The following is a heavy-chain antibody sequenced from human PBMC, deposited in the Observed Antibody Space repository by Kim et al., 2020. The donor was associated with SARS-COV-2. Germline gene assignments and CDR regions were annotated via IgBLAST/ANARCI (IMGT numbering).Heavy chain of an antibody. CDR2: IKQDGSEK. D-gene: IGHD6-19*01. J-gene: IGHJ6*02. V-gene: IGHV3-7*01. Sequence: GGSLRLSCAASGFTFSSYWMSWVRQAPGKGLEWVANIKQDGSEKYYVDSVKGRFTISRDNAKNSLYLQMNSLRAEDTAVYYCARVVRRGSGYSSGWPPAGRGYYYYGMDVWGQGTTVTVSS. CDR1: GFTFSSYW. CDR3: ARVVRRGSGYSSGWPPAGRGYYYYGMDV.